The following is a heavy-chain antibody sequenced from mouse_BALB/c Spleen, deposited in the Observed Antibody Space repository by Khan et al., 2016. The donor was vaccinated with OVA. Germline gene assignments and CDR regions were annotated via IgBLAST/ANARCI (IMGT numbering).Heavy chain of an antibody. CDR3: AGGFYGGPFTY. D-gene: IGHD1-1*02. CDR1: GFTFSDYY. J-gene: IGHJ3*01. CDR2: ISDGGSYR. Sequence: EVELVESGGGLIKPGGSLKLSCAASGFTFSDYYMYWVRQTPEKRLEWVATISDGGSYRYYPDSVKGRFTISRDDVKNSLYLHMSSLKSEDTAMYYCAGGFYGGPFTYWGQGTLVTVSA. V-gene: IGHV5-4*02.